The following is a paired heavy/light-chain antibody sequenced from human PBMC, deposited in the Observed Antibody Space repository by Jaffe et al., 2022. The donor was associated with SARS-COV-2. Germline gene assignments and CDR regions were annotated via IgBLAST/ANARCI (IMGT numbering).Light chain of an antibody. Sequence: EIVLTQSPGTLSLSPGERATLSCRASQSFSSSYLAWYQQKPGQAPKFLIYSASHRATGIPDRFSGSGSGTDFTLTISRLEPEDFAVYYCQYYGTSPWTFGQGTKVEIK. V-gene: IGKV3-20*01. CDR1: QSFSSSY. CDR3: QYYGTSPWT. J-gene: IGKJ1*01. CDR2: SAS.
Heavy chain of an antibody. CDR2: ISKSGSLI. J-gene: IGHJ4*02. CDR1: GFPFSHHE. Sequence: EVHLVESGGGLVQPGGSLRLSCAASGFPFSHHEFNWVRQAPGKGLEWVSYISKSGSLIFHADSVKGRFSISRDNARDSVYLLMNSLRAEDTGVYYCASSPEEWALPGFDYWGQGTLVTVSS. V-gene: IGHV3-48*03. D-gene: IGHD1-26*01. CDR3: ASSPEEWALPGFDY.